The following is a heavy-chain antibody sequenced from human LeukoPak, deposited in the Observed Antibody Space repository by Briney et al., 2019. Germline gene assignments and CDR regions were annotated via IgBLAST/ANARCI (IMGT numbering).Heavy chain of an antibody. CDR3: AREGYYNSGLDAFDI. CDR2: IIPIFGTA. J-gene: IGHJ3*02. V-gene: IGHV1-69*13. D-gene: IGHD2/OR15-2a*01. Sequence: SVKVSCKASGGTFSSYAISWVRQAPGQGLEWMGGIIPIFGTANYAQKFQGRVTITADESTSTAYMQLSSLRSEDTAVYDCAREGYYNSGLDAFDIWGQGTMVTVSS. CDR1: GGTFSSYA.